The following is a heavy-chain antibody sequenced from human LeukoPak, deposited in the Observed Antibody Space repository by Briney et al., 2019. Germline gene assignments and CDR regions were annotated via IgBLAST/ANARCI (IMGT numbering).Heavy chain of an antibody. CDR2: IYPGDADT. J-gene: IGHJ4*02. CDR3: ARTAMVPWDY. CDR1: GYSFTSYW. D-gene: IGHD3-10*01. V-gene: IGHV5-51*01. Sequence: GESLKISCKGSGYSFTSYWIGWVRHMPGKGLEWRGIIYPGDADTRYSPSFPDQVTISAAKAISPAYLQWSSLKASDTAMYYCARTAMVPWDYWGQGTLVTVSS.